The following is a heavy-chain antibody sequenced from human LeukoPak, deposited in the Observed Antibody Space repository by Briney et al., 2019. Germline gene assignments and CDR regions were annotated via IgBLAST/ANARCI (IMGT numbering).Heavy chain of an antibody. V-gene: IGHV4-38-2*02. CDR3: ARARVTIFGVVIPRQIFDY. CDR2: IYHSGST. D-gene: IGHD3-3*01. J-gene: IGHJ4*02. CDR1: GYSISSGYY. Sequence: KPSETLSLTCTVSGYSISSGYYWGWIRQPPGKGLEWIGSIYHSGSTYYNPSLKSRVTISVDTSKNQFSLKLSSVTAADTPVYYCARARVTIFGVVIPRQIFDYWGQGTLVTVSS.